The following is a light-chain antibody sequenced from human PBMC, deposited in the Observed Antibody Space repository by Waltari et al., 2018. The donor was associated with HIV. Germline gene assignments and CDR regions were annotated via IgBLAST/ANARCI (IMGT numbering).Light chain of an antibody. Sequence: SYELTQPPSVSVSPGQTARITCSGGTLTTQYSHWYQQKSGQAPVLVIYEDIKRPSGIPERFSGSSSGTMAILTISGAQVEDEAYYYCYSTESNGNHRVFGGGTKLTVL. CDR1: TLTTQY. V-gene: IGLV3-10*01. CDR3: YSTESNGNHRV. CDR2: EDI. J-gene: IGLJ3*02.